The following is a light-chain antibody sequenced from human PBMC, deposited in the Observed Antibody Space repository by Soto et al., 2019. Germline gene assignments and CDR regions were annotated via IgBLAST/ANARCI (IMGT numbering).Light chain of an antibody. CDR2: ENT. CDR3: QSYDSGLRGWL. J-gene: IGLJ2*01. V-gene: IGLV1-40*01. Sequence: QLVLTQPPSVSGAPGRRVTISCTGSSSNLGAVFDVHWYQQVPGTAPKLLIYENTKRPSGVPDRFSGSKSGTSASLAITGLQAEDEADYYCQSYDSGLRGWLFGGGTQLTV. CDR1: SSNLGAVFD.